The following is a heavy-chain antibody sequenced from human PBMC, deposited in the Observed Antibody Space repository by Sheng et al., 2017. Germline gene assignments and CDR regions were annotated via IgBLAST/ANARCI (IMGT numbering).Heavy chain of an antibody. V-gene: IGHV4-30-2*01. Sequence: QLQLQESGSGLVKPSQTLSLTCAVSGGSISSGGYSWSWIRAATRGRAWSGLGYIYHSGSTYYNPSLKSRVTISVDRSKNQFSLKLSSVTAADTAVYYCARVLGSSDAFDIWGQGTMVTV. CDR2: IYHSGST. D-gene: IGHD6-6*01. CDR3: ARVLGSSDAFDI. J-gene: IGHJ3*02. CDR1: GGSISSGGYS.